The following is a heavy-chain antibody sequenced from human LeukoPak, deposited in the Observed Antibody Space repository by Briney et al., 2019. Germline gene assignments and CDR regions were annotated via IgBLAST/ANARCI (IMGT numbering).Heavy chain of an antibody. D-gene: IGHD1-26*01. V-gene: IGHV3-33*06. J-gene: IGHJ4*02. CDR2: IWYDGSNK. CDR3: AKDLSRRSYPMNYVLDY. CDR1: GFTFSSYG. Sequence: GGSLRLSCAASGFTFSSYGMHWVRQAPGKGLAWVAVIWYDGSNKYYADSVKGRFTISRDNSKNTLYLQMNSLRAEDTAVYYCAKDLSRRSYPMNYVLDYWGQGTLVTVSS.